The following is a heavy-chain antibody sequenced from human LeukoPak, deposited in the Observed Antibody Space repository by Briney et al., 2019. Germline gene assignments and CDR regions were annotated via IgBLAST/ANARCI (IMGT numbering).Heavy chain of an antibody. J-gene: IGHJ4*02. CDR3: ARDQGSGSSWYEVPGY. CDR1: GFTFSSYG. D-gene: IGHD6-13*01. Sequence: PGGSLRLSCAASGFTFSSYGMHWVCQAPGKGLEWVAVIWYDGSNKYYADSVKGRFTISRDNSKNTLYLQMNSLRAEDTAVYYCARDQGSGSSWYEVPGYWGQGTLVTVSS. CDR2: IWYDGSNK. V-gene: IGHV3-33*08.